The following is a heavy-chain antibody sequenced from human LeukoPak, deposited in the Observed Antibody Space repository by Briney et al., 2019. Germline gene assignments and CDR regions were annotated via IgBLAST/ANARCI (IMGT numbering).Heavy chain of an antibody. CDR3: ARGRSGWYSDY. D-gene: IGHD6-19*01. J-gene: IGHJ4*02. V-gene: IGHV1-2*02. CDR2: INPNSGGT. Sequence: APVKVSCKASGGTFTSYAISWVRQAPGQGLEWMGWINPNSGGTNYAQKFQGRVTMTRDTSISTAYMELSRLRSDDTAVYYCARGRSGWYSDYWGQGTLVTVSS. CDR1: GGTFTSYA.